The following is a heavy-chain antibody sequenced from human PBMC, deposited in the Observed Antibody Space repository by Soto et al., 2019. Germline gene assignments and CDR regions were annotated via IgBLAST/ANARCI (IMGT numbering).Heavy chain of an antibody. Sequence: TSETLSLACTVSGGSIYRSGYYWGWIRQPPGRGLEWIGNIDYNGVTYSNPSLKSRVTISRDTSKNQFSLKLTSVTAADTALYYCGKVLVGATGHTDSDSWGPGTLVTVSS. CDR3: GKVLVGATGHTDSDS. CDR2: IDYNGVT. J-gene: IGHJ4*02. CDR1: GGSIYRSGYY. V-gene: IGHV4-39*01. D-gene: IGHD2-15*01.